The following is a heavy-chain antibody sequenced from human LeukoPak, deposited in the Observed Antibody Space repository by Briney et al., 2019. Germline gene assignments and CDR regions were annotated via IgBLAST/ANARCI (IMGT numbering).Heavy chain of an antibody. J-gene: IGHJ4*02. CDR3: AKDVYGDYGGLDY. CDR2: IRGSDGST. D-gene: IGHD4-17*01. CDR1: GFPFSTYA. Sequence: GGSLRLSCAASGFPFSTYAMSWVRQAPGKGLVWVSSIRGSDGSTYYADSVKGRFAISRDNSKNTLYLQMNSLRAEDTAVYNCAKDVYGDYGGLDYWGQGTLVTVSS. V-gene: IGHV3-23*01.